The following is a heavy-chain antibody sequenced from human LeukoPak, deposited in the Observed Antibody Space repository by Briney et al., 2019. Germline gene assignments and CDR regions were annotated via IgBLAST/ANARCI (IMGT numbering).Heavy chain of an antibody. V-gene: IGHV4-4*02. Sequence: SETLSLTCAVFDDSIYTNKWWSWVRQPPGKGLEWIGEVSQTGTTYYDPSLTGRITISVDRSRNQFSLTLRSATAADTGVYYCASHMAVPGTRGFDDWGQGIPVTVSS. J-gene: IGHJ4*02. CDR3: ASHMAVPGTRGFDD. CDR2: VSQTGTT. CDR1: DDSIYTNKW. D-gene: IGHD6-19*01.